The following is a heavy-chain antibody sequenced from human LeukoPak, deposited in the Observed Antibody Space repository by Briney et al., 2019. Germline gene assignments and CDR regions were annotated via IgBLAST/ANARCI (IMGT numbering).Heavy chain of an antibody. CDR2: ISSSGSTI. J-gene: IGHJ6*04. V-gene: IGHV3-48*03. CDR3: AELGITMIGGV. D-gene: IGHD3-10*02. Sequence: GGSLRLSCAASGFTFSNYEINWVRQAPGKGLQWVSYISSSGSTIYYADSVKGRFTISRDNAKNSLYLQMNSLRAEDTAVYYCAELGITMIGGVWGKGTTVTISS. CDR1: GFTFSNYE.